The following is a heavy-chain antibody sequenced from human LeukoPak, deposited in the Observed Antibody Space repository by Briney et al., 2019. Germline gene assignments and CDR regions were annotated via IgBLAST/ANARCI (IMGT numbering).Heavy chain of an antibody. D-gene: IGHD6-13*01. V-gene: IGHV1-69*04. J-gene: IGHJ4*02. Sequence: GASVKVSCKASGGTFSSYAISWVRQAPGQGLEWMGRIIPILGIANYAQKFQGRVTITADKSTSTAYMELSSLRSEDTAVYYCAAGGEQQPEGYWGQGTLVTVSS. CDR3: AAGGEQQPEGY. CDR2: IIPILGIA. CDR1: GGTFSSYA.